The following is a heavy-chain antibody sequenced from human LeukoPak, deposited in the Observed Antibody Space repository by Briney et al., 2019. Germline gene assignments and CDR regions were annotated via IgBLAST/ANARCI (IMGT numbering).Heavy chain of an antibody. J-gene: IGHJ4*02. Sequence: SETLSLTCTVSGGSISSSSYYWGWIRQPPGKGLEWIGSIYYSGSTYYNPSLKSRVTISVDTSKNQFSLKLSSVTAADTAVYYCARLPSYSSNPQFDHWGQGTLVTVSS. CDR3: ARLPSYSSNPQFDH. CDR2: IYYSGST. CDR1: GGSISSSSYY. D-gene: IGHD6-13*01. V-gene: IGHV4-39*01.